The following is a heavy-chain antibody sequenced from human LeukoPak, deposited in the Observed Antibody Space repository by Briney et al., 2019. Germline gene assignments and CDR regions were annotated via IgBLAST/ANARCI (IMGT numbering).Heavy chain of an antibody. V-gene: IGHV1-2*02. D-gene: IGHD6-19*01. CDR3: ARYSNEFSSGG. J-gene: IGHJ4*02. CDR2: IHPNIGGA. Sequence: GASVKVSCKASGYTFTDYYIHWVRQAPGQGLEWMGWIHPNIGGAYYAQRFQGRVTMTADTSISTVYMEVSRLRSDDTAVFYCARYSNEFSSGGWGQGNLVTGS. CDR1: GYTFTDYY.